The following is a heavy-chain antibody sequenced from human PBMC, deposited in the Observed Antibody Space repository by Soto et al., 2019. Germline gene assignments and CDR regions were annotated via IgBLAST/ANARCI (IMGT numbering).Heavy chain of an antibody. CDR3: ARALAAVPRAFDY. CDR1: GGSISSYF. V-gene: IGHV4-59*01. J-gene: IGHJ4*02. Sequence: SETLSLTCTVSGGSISSYFYIWVRQPPGKGLEWIGSVYYTGTTDYNPSLKSRVTISVDTSKTQFSLNLRSVTAADTAVYYCARALAAVPRAFDYWGRATLVTVSS. CDR2: VYYTGTT. D-gene: IGHD6-13*01.